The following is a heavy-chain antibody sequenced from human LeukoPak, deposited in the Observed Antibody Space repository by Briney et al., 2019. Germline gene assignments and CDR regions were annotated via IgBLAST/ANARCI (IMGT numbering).Heavy chain of an antibody. V-gene: IGHV1-18*01. J-gene: IGHJ3*02. Sequence: ASVTVSCTASGYTFTSNGISWVRQAPGQGLEWMGWISAYNGNTNYAQKLQGRVTMTTDTSTSTAYMELRSLRSDDTAVYYCARDMDVDGAFDIWGQGTMVTVSS. CDR1: GYTFTSNG. CDR2: ISAYNGNT. D-gene: IGHD3-10*01. CDR3: ARDMDVDGAFDI.